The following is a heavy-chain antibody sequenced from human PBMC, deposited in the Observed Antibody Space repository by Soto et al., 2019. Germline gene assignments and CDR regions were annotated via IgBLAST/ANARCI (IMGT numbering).Heavy chain of an antibody. D-gene: IGHD5-12*01. CDR3: ARGDSGYDSYYYYMDV. CDR2: IYYSGST. J-gene: IGHJ6*03. Sequence: SETLSLTCTVSGGSIGSYYWSWIRQPPGKGLEWIGYIYYSGSTNYNPSLKSRVTISVDTSKNQFSLKLSSVTAADTAVYYCARGDSGYDSYYYYMDVWGKGTTVTVSS. CDR1: GGSIGSYY. V-gene: IGHV4-59*01.